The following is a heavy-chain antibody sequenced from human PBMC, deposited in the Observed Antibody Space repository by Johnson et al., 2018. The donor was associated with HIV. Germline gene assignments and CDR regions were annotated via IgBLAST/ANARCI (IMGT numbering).Heavy chain of an antibody. J-gene: IGHJ3*02. CDR3: ARVRAGRENAFDI. D-gene: IGHD1-26*01. Sequence: QVQLVESGGGLVQPGGSLRLSCAASGFTFSSYAMHWVRQVPGKGLEWVAVISYDGSNKDYADSVKGRFTISRDNSKNTLSLQMNSPRVDDTAIYYCARVRAGRENAFDIWGQGTMVTVSS. V-gene: IGHV3-30-3*01. CDR2: ISYDGSNK. CDR1: GFTFSSYA.